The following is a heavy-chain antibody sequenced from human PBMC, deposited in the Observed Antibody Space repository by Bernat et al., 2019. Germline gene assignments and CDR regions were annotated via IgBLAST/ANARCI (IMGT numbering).Heavy chain of an antibody. CDR3: THTSAATAKYAGAFDI. J-gene: IGHJ3*02. V-gene: IGHV3-15*01. CDR1: GFIFSNAW. Sequence: EVQLVESGGGLVKPGGSLRLSCAASGFIFSNAWMTWVRQAPGKVLVWVGLIQSKADGWTTDNPSPEKYRIIISKDDSKNSVYLQMNSMTIEDTAIDYCTHTSAATAKYAGAFDIWGQGTMATVSS. CDR2: IQSKADGWTT. D-gene: IGHD2-8*01.